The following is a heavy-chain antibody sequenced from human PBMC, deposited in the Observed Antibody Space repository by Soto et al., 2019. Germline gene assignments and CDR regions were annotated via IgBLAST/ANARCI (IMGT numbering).Heavy chain of an antibody. CDR3: ARDVVVLGGMDV. CDR2: ISSSSNYI. V-gene: IGHV3-21*01. J-gene: IGHJ6*02. Sequence: GGSPRLSCAASGFTFSSYSMNWVRQAPGKGLEWVSYISSSSNYIYYADSVKGRFTISRDNAKNSLYVQMNSLRAEDTAVYYCARDVVVLGGMDVWGQGTTVTVSS. D-gene: IGHD2-21*01. CDR1: GFTFSSYS.